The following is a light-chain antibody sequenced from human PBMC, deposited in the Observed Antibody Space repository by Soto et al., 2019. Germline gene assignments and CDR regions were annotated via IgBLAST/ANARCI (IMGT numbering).Light chain of an antibody. CDR1: QSINSE. V-gene: IGKV3-15*01. Sequence: EIVMTQSPATLSPSPGERAALSCRASQSINSELAWYQQKPGQPPRLLIYGASTRATGVPARFTGSESGSEFTLTISGLQSEDFAVYYCQQCHNWPLTFGQGTRLEI. CDR3: QQCHNWPLT. J-gene: IGKJ2*01. CDR2: GAS.